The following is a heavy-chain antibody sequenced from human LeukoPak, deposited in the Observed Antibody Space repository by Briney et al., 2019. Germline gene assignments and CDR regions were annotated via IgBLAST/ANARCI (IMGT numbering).Heavy chain of an antibody. D-gene: IGHD1-20*01. CDR3: ARHITRAITEDY. J-gene: IGHJ4*02. V-gene: IGHV3-74*01. Sequence: GGSLRLSCAASGFTFSSYWMDWVRQAPGKGLVWVSRINSDGSSTNYADSVKGRFTISRDNAKNTLYLQMNSLRAEDTAVYYCARHITRAITEDYCGQGTLVTVSS. CDR1: GFTFSSYW. CDR2: INSDGSST.